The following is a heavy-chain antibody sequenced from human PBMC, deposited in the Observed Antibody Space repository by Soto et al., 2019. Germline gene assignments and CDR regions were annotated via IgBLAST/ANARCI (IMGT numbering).Heavy chain of an antibody. CDR1: GGSISSAGYY. Sequence: QVHLQESGPGLVKPSQTLSLTYTVSGGSISSAGYYWSWIRQHPGKGLEWIGYIYYSGSTYYNPSLKSRVTISVDTSKNQFSLKLTSVTAADTAVYYCARVYYSSGRSLDYWGQGTLVTVSS. J-gene: IGHJ4*02. CDR2: IYYSGST. CDR3: ARVYYSSGRSLDY. V-gene: IGHV4-31*03. D-gene: IGHD3-10*01.